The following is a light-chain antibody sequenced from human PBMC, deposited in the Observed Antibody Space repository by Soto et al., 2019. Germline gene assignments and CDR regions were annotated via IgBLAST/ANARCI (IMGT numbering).Light chain of an antibody. CDR1: QNINSW. CDR3: QQYESFFPLT. CDR2: KAS. J-gene: IGKJ4*01. V-gene: IGKV1-5*03. Sequence: DIQMTQSPSTLSASVGDRVTITCRASQNINSWLAWYQQKPGKAPKLLIYKASNLESGVPSRFSGSGSGTDFTLTISSLQPDDFATYHCQQYESFFPLTFGGGTKVRSN.